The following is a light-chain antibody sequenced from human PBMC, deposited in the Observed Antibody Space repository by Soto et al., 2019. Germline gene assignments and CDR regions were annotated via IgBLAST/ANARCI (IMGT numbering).Light chain of an antibody. V-gene: IGKV3-11*01. CDR3: QQRSNWPRLT. Sequence: EIVVTQAPATLSLSPGEGATLSCCASQCVSSYLAWYQQKPGQAPRLLIYDASNRDTGIPARFSGSGSGTDFTLTISRLEPEDFAVYYCQQRSNWPRLTFGGGTKVEIK. J-gene: IGKJ4*01. CDR1: QCVSSY. CDR2: DAS.